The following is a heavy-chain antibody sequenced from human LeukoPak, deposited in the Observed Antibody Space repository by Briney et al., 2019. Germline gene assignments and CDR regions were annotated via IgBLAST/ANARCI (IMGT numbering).Heavy chain of an antibody. D-gene: IGHD1-20*01. CDR1: GGSISSGGYY. Sequence: SETLSLTCTVSGGSISSGGYYWGWIRQPPGKGLEWIGSIYYSGSTYYNPSLKSRVTISVDTSKNQFSLKLSSVTAADTAVYYCARHNWNDGDAFDIWGQGTMVTVSS. CDR2: IYYSGST. V-gene: IGHV4-39*01. CDR3: ARHNWNDGDAFDI. J-gene: IGHJ3*02.